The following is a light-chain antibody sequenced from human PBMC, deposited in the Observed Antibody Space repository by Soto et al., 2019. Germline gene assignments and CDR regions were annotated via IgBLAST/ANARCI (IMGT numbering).Light chain of an antibody. CDR2: AAS. J-gene: IGKJ2*01. CDR1: QSISNY. V-gene: IGKV1-39*01. CDR3: QQSYSTPV. Sequence: DVQMTQSPSSLSASVGDRVTITCRASQSISNYLNWYQQKPGKAPKLLIYAASSLESGVPSRFSGSGSGTDFSLTISSLQPEDFETYYCQQSYSTPVFGQGTKLDIK.